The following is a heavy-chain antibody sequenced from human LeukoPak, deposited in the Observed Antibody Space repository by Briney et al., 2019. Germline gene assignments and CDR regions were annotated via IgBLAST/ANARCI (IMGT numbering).Heavy chain of an antibody. CDR1: GGSISSYY. J-gene: IGHJ4*02. CDR3: AGGGGGDTAMVTDY. D-gene: IGHD5-18*01. Sequence: SETLSLTCTVSGGSISSYYWSWIRQPPGKGLEWIGYIYYSGSTNYNPSLKSRVTISVDTSKNQFSLKLSSVTAADTAVYYCAGGGGGDTAMVTDYWGQGTLVTVSS. CDR2: IYYSGST. V-gene: IGHV4-59*01.